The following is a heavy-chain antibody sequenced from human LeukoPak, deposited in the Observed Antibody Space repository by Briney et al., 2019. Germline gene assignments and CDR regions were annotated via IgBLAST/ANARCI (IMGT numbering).Heavy chain of an antibody. CDR2: INHNGNVN. V-gene: IGHV3-7*01. J-gene: IGHJ6*02. Sequence: GGSLRLSCAASGFTFSSYWMNWARQAPGKGLEWVASINHNGNVNYYVDSVKGRFTISRDNAKNSLYLQMSNLRAEDTAVYYCARDRPTYYYGSGSQYGMDVWGQGTTVTVSS. D-gene: IGHD3-10*01. CDR1: GFTFSSYW. CDR3: ARDRPTYYYGSGSQYGMDV.